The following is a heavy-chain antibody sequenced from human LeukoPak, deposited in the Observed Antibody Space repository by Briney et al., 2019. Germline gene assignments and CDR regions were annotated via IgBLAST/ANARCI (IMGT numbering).Heavy chain of an antibody. D-gene: IGHD6-6*01. CDR1: GFTFSSYA. CDR2: ISGSGGST. J-gene: IGHJ4*02. CDR3: AKAPIQYSSLAFFDY. V-gene: IGHV3-23*01. Sequence: PGGPLRLSCAASGFTFSSYAMSWVRQAPGKGLEWVSAISGSGGSTYYADSVKGRFTISRDNSKNTLYLQMNSLRAEDTAVYYCAKAPIQYSSLAFFDYWGQGTLVTVSS.